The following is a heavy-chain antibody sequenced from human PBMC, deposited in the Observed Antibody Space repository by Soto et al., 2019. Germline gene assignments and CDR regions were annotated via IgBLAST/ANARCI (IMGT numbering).Heavy chain of an antibody. CDR3: ASKAACGGDCYAFDS. CDR2: IIPLFGTA. V-gene: IGHV1-69*06. Sequence: QVYLVQSGAEVKKPGSSVKISCKASGVIFSSNTINWVRQAAGQGLEWMGGIIPLFGTANYAEKFQGRVTITGDKSTKAEYMELTSLRSEDTAFYYCASKAACGGDCYAFDSWGQGTLVTVSS. J-gene: IGHJ4*02. CDR1: GVIFSSNT. D-gene: IGHD2-21*02.